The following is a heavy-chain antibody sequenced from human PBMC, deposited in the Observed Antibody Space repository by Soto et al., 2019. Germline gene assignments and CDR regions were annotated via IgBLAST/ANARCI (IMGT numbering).Heavy chain of an antibody. CDR1: GYTFTRYY. D-gene: IGHD1-26*01. CDR2: MNPNSGNT. V-gene: IGHV1-8*01. CDR3: ARGYFRFRPDV. J-gene: IGHJ6*02. Sequence: ASVKVSCKASGYTFTRYYINWVRQATGQGLEWMGWMNPNSGNTGYAQKFQGRVTMTRNTSISTAYMELSSLRSEDTAVYYCARGYFRFRPDVWGQGTTVTVSS.